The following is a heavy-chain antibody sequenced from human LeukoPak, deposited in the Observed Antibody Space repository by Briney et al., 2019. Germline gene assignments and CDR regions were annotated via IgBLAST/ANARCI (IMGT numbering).Heavy chain of an antibody. V-gene: IGHV4-39*07. J-gene: IGHJ6*03. CDR3: ARGSSGWYSYYYYYYMDV. D-gene: IGHD6-19*01. Sequence: PSETLSLTCTVSGGSISSSSYYWGWIRQPPGKGLEWIGSIYYSGSTYYNPSLKSRVTISVDTSKNQFSLKLSSVTAADTAVYYCARGSSGWYSYYYYYYMDVWGKGTTVTISS. CDR1: GGSISSSSYY. CDR2: IYYSGST.